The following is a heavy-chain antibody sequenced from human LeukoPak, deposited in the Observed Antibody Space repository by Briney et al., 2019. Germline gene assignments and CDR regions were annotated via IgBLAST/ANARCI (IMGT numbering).Heavy chain of an antibody. Sequence: SETLSLTCTVSGGSISSSSYYWGWIRQPPGKRLEWIGSIYYSGSTYYNPSLKSRVTISVDTSKNQFSLKLSSVTAADTAVYYCARFIAAAGSGDYWGQGTLVTVSS. CDR1: GGSISSSSYY. CDR3: ARFIAAAGSGDY. J-gene: IGHJ4*02. V-gene: IGHV4-39*01. CDR2: IYYSGST. D-gene: IGHD6-13*01.